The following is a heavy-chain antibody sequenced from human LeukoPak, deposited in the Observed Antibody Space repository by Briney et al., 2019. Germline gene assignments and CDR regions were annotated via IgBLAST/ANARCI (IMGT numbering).Heavy chain of an antibody. V-gene: IGHV1-69*05. J-gene: IGHJ6*03. Sequence: GSSVKVSCKASGGTFSSYAISWVRQPPGQGLEWMGRIIPIFGTANYAQKFQGRVTITTDESTSTAYMELSSLRSEDTAVYYCARHRPGGSPWPPDYYYYMDVWGKGTTVTVSS. CDR2: IIPIFGTA. CDR1: GGTFSSYA. D-gene: IGHD3-16*01. CDR3: ARHRPGGSPWPPDYYYYMDV.